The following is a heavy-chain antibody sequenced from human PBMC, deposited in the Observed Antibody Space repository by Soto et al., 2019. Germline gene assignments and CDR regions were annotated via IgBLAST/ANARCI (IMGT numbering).Heavy chain of an antibody. V-gene: IGHV3-33*01. J-gene: IGHJ6*02. CDR3: ARVPSLVVVAATPIYGMDV. CDR2: IWYDGSNK. Sequence: PGLLQRLPCGAVGGTCVNLGRHRVRQAPGKGLEWVAVIWYDGSNKYYADSVKGRFTISRDNSKNTLYLQMNSLRAEDTAVYYCARVPSLVVVAATPIYGMDVWGQGTTVTVSS. CDR1: GGTCVNLG. D-gene: IGHD2-15*01.